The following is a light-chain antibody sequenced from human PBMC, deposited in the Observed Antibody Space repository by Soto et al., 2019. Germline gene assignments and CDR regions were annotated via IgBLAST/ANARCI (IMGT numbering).Light chain of an antibody. CDR3: SSHTTYSTRI. CDR1: SSDIGSYNY. J-gene: IGLJ1*01. Sequence: SALTQPASVSGSPRQSIAISCTGTSSDIGSYNYVSWYQQHPGKAPKLIIHEVSTRPSGISDHFSGSKSGNTASLTISGLQADDEADYYCSSHTTYSTRIFGTGTKVTVL. V-gene: IGLV2-14*01. CDR2: EVS.